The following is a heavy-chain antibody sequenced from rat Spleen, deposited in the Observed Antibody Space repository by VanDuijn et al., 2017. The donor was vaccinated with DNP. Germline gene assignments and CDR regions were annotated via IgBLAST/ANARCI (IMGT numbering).Heavy chain of an antibody. Sequence: EVQLVESGGGLVQPGRSLKLSCASSGFTFSDYNMAWVRQAPKKGLEWVATILYDGSRAYYRDSVKGRFTVYRDNAKSTLYLQMDSLRSEDTATYYCTTRQSRGTCDYWGQGVMVTVSS. V-gene: IGHV5S10*01. D-gene: IGHD4-3*01. CDR1: GFTFSDYN. CDR3: TTRQSRGTCDY. J-gene: IGHJ2*01. CDR2: ILYDGSRA.